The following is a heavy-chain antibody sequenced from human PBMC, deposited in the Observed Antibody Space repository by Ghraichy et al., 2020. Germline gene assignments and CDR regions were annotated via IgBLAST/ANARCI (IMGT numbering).Heavy chain of an antibody. V-gene: IGHV3-74*01. J-gene: IGHJ6*02. CDR1: GFTFSSYW. Sequence: GGSLRLSCAASGFTFSSYWMHWVRQAPGKGLVWVSRINSDGSSTSYADSVKGRFTISRDNAKNTLYLQMNSLRAEDTAVYYCARDTRPNWGSGYYYYYGMDVWGQGTAVTVSS. CDR2: INSDGSST. CDR3: ARDTRPNWGSGYYYYYGMDV. D-gene: IGHD7-27*01.